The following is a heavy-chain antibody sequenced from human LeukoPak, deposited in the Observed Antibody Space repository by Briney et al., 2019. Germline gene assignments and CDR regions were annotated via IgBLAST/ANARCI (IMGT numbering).Heavy chain of an antibody. Sequence: SETLSLTCTVSGGSISSYYWSWIRQPPGKGLEWIGYIYYSGSTNYNPSLKSRVTISVDTSKNQFSLKLSSVTAADTAVYYCARVESYPLWNAFDIWGQGTMVIVSS. CDR3: ARVESYPLWNAFDI. D-gene: IGHD1-1*01. CDR1: GGSISSYY. J-gene: IGHJ3*02. CDR2: IYYSGST. V-gene: IGHV4-59*01.